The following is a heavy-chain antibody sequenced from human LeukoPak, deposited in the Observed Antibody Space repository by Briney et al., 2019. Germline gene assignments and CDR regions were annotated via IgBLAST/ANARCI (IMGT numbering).Heavy chain of an antibody. Sequence: ASVKVSCKASGYTFTSYGISWVRQAPGQGLEWMGWISAYNGNTNYAQKLQGRVTMTTDTSTSTAYMELRSLRSDDTAVYYCATNDLIAARPVEFDYWGQGTLVTVSS. V-gene: IGHV1-18*01. J-gene: IGHJ4*02. CDR3: ATNDLIAARPVEFDY. CDR1: GYTFTSYG. CDR2: ISAYNGNT. D-gene: IGHD6-6*01.